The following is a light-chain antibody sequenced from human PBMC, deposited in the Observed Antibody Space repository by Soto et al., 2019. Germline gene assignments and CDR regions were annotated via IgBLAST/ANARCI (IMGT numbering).Light chain of an antibody. Sequence: QSALTQPASVSGSPGQSIAISCTGTSSDVGSYNYVSWYQHHPGKAPKVMIYDVSSRPSGVSNRFSGSKSGNTASLTISGLQAEDEDDYYCISYTTISTYVFGTGTKVTVL. CDR2: DVS. CDR1: SSDVGSYNY. CDR3: ISYTTISTYV. J-gene: IGLJ1*01. V-gene: IGLV2-14*03.